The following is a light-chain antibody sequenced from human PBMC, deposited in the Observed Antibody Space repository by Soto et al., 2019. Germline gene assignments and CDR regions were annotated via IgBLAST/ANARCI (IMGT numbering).Light chain of an antibody. J-gene: IGKJ1*01. CDR1: QSISSW. CDR3: QQYNTDAWT. Sequence: DIQMTQSPSTLSASVGDRVTIICRASQSISSWLAWYQQKPGKAPKLLIYKASSLESGVPSRFSGSGSGTEFTLTISRLQHDDFATYYCQQYNTDAWTFGQGTKVEIK. V-gene: IGKV1-5*03. CDR2: KAS.